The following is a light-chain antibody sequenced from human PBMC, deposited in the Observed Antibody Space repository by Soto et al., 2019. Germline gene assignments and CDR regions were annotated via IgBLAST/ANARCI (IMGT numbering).Light chain of an antibody. J-gene: IGKJ4*01. V-gene: IGKV3-20*01. CDR2: AAS. CDR3: QQCSSSPLT. CDR1: QSVSSSY. Sequence: EIVLTQSPGTLSLSPGERATLSCRASQSVSSSYFAWHQQKPGQPPMLLIYAASSTATGIPDRFSGSGSGTDFTLTISRLEPEDFAVYYCQQCSSSPLTFGGGTKVEIK.